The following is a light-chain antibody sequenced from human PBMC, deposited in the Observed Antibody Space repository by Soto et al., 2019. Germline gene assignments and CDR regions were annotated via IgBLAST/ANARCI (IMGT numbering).Light chain of an antibody. J-gene: IGKJ1*01. Sequence: EIVMTQSPATLSVSPGERATLSCRASQSVSRNLAWYQQKPGQAPRLLIYGASTRATGIPAWFSGSGSGTEFTLPISSLQSEDFAVYYCQQQNNWPWTFGQGTKVEIK. CDR2: GAS. CDR3: QQQNNWPWT. CDR1: QSVSRN. V-gene: IGKV3-15*01.